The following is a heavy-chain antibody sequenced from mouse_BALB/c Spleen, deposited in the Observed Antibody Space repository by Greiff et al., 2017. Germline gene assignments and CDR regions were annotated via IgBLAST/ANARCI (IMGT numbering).Heavy chain of an antibody. J-gene: IGHJ2*01. V-gene: IGHV1S127*01. D-gene: IGHD1-1*01. CDR3: TRGEDYYGSSYVGNFDY. CDR2: IDPSDSYT. Sequence: VQLQQPGAELVKPGASVKMSCKASGYTFTSYWMHWVKQRPGQGLEWIGVIDPSDSYTSYNQKFKGKATLTVDTSSSTAYMQLSSLTSEDSAVYYCTRGEDYYGSSYVGNFDYWGQGTTLTVSS. CDR1: GYTFTSYW.